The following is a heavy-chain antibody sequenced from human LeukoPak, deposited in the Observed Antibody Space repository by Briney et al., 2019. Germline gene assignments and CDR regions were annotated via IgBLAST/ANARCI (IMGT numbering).Heavy chain of an antibody. CDR2: IIPLYGTP. D-gene: IGHD2-2*01. CDR3: AKDRGAYFYPAADRYYYYFMDV. V-gene: IGHV1-69*05. Sequence: GSSVKVSCKASGGSFSTFGINWVRQAPGQGLEWMGGIIPLYGTPSYAQKFQGRVTITTDESTSTVYMELSSLRSEDTATYYCAKDRGAYFYPAADRYYYYFMDVWGKGTTVTVSS. CDR1: GGSFSTFG. J-gene: IGHJ6*03.